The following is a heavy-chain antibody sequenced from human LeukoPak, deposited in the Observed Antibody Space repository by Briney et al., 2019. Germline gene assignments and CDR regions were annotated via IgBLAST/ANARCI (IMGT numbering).Heavy chain of an antibody. CDR3: AKVRTSDLGFCSGGSCSGDAFDI. J-gene: IGHJ3*02. CDR1: GFTFSSYA. Sequence: GGSLRLSCAASGFTFSSYAMTWVRQAPGKGLEWVSGISNSGDATYSADSVKGRFTVSRDNSKNTVYLQMNSLRAEDPAVYYCAKVRTSDLGFCSGGSCSGDAFDIWGQGTVVTVSS. D-gene: IGHD2-15*01. CDR2: ISNSGDAT. V-gene: IGHV3-23*01.